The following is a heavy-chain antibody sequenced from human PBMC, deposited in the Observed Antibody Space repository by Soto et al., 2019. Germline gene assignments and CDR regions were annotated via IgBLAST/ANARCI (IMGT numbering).Heavy chain of an antibody. CDR3: AGDRGYCSGGSCPQGDYFDY. CDR2: IYYSGST. D-gene: IGHD2-15*01. CDR1: GGSISSSSYY. Sequence: TLSLTCTVSGGSISSSSYYWGWIRQPPGKGLEWIGSIYYSGSTYYNPSLKSRVTISVDTSKNQFSLKLSSVTAADTAVYYCAGDRGYCSGGSCPQGDYFDYWGQGTLVTVSS. V-gene: IGHV4-39*01. J-gene: IGHJ4*02.